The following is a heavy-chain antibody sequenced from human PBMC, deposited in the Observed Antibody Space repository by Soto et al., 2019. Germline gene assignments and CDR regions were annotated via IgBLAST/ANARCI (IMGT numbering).Heavy chain of an antibody. J-gene: IGHJ4*02. V-gene: IGHV4-31*03. CDR1: GGSISSGGYC. D-gene: IGHD3-16*01. Sequence: PSQTLSLTCTVSGGSISSGGYCWSWISQHPGKGLEWIGYIYYSGSTYYNPSLKSRVTISVDTSKNQFSLKLSSVTAADTAVYYCALRLGDPGRLYFDYWGQGTQVTVSS. CDR2: IYYSGST. CDR3: ALRLGDPGRLYFDY.